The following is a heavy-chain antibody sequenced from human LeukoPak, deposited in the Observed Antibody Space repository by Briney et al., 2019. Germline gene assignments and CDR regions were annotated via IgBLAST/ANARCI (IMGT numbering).Heavy chain of an antibody. Sequence: GGSLRLSCAASGFTFSSYGMHWARQAPGKGLEWVAVIWYDGSNKYYADSVKGRFTISRDNSKSTLYLQMNSLRPEDTAVYYCAKDVVWYCSSTSCSSPGYWGQGSLVTVSS. CDR1: GFTFSSYG. CDR2: IWYDGSNK. CDR3: AKDVVWYCSSTSCSSPGY. J-gene: IGHJ4*02. D-gene: IGHD2-2*01. V-gene: IGHV3-30*02.